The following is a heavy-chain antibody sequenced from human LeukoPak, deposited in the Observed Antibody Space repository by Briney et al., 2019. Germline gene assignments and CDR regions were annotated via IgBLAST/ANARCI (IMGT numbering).Heavy chain of an antibody. J-gene: IGHJ3*01. CDR1: DDSITNTLFY. D-gene: IGHD1-1*01. Sequence: SETLSLTCTVSDDSITNTLFYWVWIRQPPGKGLELIGYIYYSGSPTYNPSLKSRVTISVDTSKNQFSLQLSSVTAADTAVYYCAGDVMSTALDAFDVWGQGTMVTVSS. CDR2: IYYSGSP. CDR3: AGDVMSTALDAFDV. V-gene: IGHV4-61*05.